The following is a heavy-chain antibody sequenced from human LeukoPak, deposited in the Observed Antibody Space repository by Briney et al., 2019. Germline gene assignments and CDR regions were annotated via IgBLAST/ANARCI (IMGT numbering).Heavy chain of an antibody. V-gene: IGHV1-46*03. D-gene: IGHD1-26*01. Sequence: ASVKVSCTASGYTFTSYYMHWVRQAPGQGLEWMGIINPSGGSTNYAQKFQGRVTMTRDTSTRTVYMELSSLRSEDTAVYYCARTPLAGGTGWLDAWGQGTLVTVSS. CDR1: GYTFTSYY. J-gene: IGHJ5*02. CDR2: INPSGGST. CDR3: ARTPLAGGTGWLDA.